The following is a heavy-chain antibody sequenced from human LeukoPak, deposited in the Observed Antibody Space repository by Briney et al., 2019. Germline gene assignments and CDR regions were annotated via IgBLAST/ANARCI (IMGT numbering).Heavy chain of an antibody. CDR1: GFTFRTFE. V-gene: IGHV3-48*03. D-gene: IGHD2-15*01. CDR3: AREDSDTFDI. Sequence: GGSLRLSCAASGFTFRTFEMNWVRQAPGKGLEWISYMSSSGSTIYYADSVMGRFTISRDNAKNSLHLQMNNLSAEDTAIYYCAREDSDTFDIWGRGTMVTVSS. CDR2: MSSSGSTI. J-gene: IGHJ3*02.